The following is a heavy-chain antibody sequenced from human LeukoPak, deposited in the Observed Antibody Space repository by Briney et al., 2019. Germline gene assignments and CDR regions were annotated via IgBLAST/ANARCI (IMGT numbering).Heavy chain of an antibody. V-gene: IGHV4-39*07. Sequence: SETLSLTCTVSGGSVSSSSHYWGWIRQPPGKGLEWIGTISYSGTTYYNPSLNSRVSISVDTSKNQFSLKLSSVTAADTAVYYCARGGARAAAGFDYWGQGTLVTVSS. CDR2: ISYSGTT. CDR3: ARGGARAAAGFDY. J-gene: IGHJ4*02. CDR1: GGSVSSSSHY. D-gene: IGHD6-13*01.